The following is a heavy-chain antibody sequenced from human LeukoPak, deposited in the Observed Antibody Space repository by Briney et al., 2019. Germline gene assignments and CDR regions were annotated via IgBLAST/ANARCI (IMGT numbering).Heavy chain of an antibody. CDR1: GGTFSSYA. CDR2: IIPILGIA. V-gene: IGHV1-69*04. D-gene: IGHD3-9*01. J-gene: IGHJ3*02. CDR3: ARSYYDILTGYYTEDDAFDI. Sequence: ASVKVSCKASGGTFSSYAISWVRQAPGQGLEWMGRIIPILGIANYAQKFQGRVTITADKSTSTAYMELRSLRSDDTAVYYCARSYYDILTGYYTEDDAFDIWGQGTMVTVSS.